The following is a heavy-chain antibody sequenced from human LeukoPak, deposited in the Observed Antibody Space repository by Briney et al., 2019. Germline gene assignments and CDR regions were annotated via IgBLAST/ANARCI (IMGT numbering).Heavy chain of an antibody. CDR3: ARGYYDSSGYYYNDY. D-gene: IGHD3-22*01. V-gene: IGHV1-2*06. J-gene: IGHJ4*02. CDR2: INPNSGGA. CDR1: GYTFTGYY. Sequence: ASVTVSCKASGYTFTGYYMHWVRQAPVPGHEWIGLINPNSGGANYAQKFQGRVTMTRDTSISTAYMELSRLRSDDTAVYYCARGYYDSSGYYYNDYWGQGTLVTVSS.